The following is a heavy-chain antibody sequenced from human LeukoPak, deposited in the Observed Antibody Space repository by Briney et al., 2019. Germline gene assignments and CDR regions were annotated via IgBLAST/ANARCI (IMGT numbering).Heavy chain of an antibody. CDR3: ARGDWNDAFDY. V-gene: IGHV3-21*01. J-gene: IGHJ4*02. Sequence: GGSLRLSCAASGFTFSIYSMNWVRQAPGKGLEWVSSISSSSSYIYYADSVKGRFTISRDNAKNSLYLQMNSLRAEDTAVYYCARGDWNDAFDYWGQGTLVTVSS. CDR2: ISSSSSYI. D-gene: IGHD1-1*01. CDR1: GFTFSIYS.